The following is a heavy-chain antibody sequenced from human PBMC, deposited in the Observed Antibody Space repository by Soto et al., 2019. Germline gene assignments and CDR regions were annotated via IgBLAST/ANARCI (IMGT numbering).Heavy chain of an antibody. D-gene: IGHD3-9*01. CDR2: ISGSGGST. Sequence: GGSLRLSCAASGFTFSSYAMSWVRQAPGKGLEWVSAISGSGGSTYYADSVKGRFTISRDNSKNTLYLQMNSLRAEDTAVYYCAKDPRSEDILTGSKGYWGQGTLVTVSS. J-gene: IGHJ4*02. CDR1: GFTFSSYA. CDR3: AKDPRSEDILTGSKGY. V-gene: IGHV3-23*01.